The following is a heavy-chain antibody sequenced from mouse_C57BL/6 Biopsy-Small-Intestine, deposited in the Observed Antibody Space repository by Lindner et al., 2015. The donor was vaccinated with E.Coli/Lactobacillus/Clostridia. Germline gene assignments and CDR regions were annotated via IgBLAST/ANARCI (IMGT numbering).Heavy chain of an antibody. V-gene: IGHV1-74*01. CDR2: IIAMLDTP. D-gene: IGHD2-10*01. CDR1: LHLFLAIL. J-gene: IGHJ3*01. CDR3: ATSRGGYCESTSCYAYFPH. Sequence: SVKVVLQAFWLHLFLAILSAGCDRPLGQGLEWMGRIIAMLDTPNYAQKFQGRVTITADKSTSTAYMELSSLTSEDTAVYYCATSRGGYCESTSCYAYFPHWGQGTLVTVS.